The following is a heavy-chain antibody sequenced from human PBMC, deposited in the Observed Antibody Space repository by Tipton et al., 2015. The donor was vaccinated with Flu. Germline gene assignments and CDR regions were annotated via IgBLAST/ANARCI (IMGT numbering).Heavy chain of an antibody. CDR2: ISGSGGST. D-gene: IGHD2-15*01. V-gene: IGHV3-23*01. CDR1: GFTFSSYA. CDR3: AKGGYCSGGSCYSSYYYGMDV. J-gene: IGHJ6*02. Sequence: SLRLSCAASGFTFSSYAMSWVRQAPGKGLEWVSAISGSGGSTYYADSVKGRFTISRDNSKNTLYLQMNSLRAEDTAVCYCAKGGYCSGGSCYSSYYYGMDVWGQGTTVTVSS.